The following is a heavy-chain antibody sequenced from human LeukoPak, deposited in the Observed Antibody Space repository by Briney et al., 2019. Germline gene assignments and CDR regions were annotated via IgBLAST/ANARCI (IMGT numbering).Heavy chain of an antibody. CDR2: IYTSGST. CDR3: ARDRVAVVGYYNWFDP. CDR1: GGSISSYY. D-gene: IGHD6-19*01. Sequence: SETLSLTCTVSGGSISSYYWSWIRQPAGKGLGWIGRIYTSGSTNYNPSLKSRVTMSVDTSKNQFSLKLSSVTAADTAVYYCARDRVAVVGYYNWFDPWGQGTLVTVSS. J-gene: IGHJ5*02. V-gene: IGHV4-4*07.